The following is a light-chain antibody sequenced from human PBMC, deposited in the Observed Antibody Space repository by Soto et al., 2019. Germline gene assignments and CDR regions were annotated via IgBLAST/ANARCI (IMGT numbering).Light chain of an antibody. CDR2: DAS. V-gene: IGKV1-5*01. J-gene: IGKJ4*01. CDR3: QQYNSYSPLT. CDR1: PSISSW. Sequence: DIQMTQSPSTLSASVGDRVTFTCRASPSISSWLAWYQQKSGKAPKLLIYDASTLESGVPSRFSASGSGTEFTLTISSLQPDDFATYYCQQYNSYSPLTFGGGTKVEIK.